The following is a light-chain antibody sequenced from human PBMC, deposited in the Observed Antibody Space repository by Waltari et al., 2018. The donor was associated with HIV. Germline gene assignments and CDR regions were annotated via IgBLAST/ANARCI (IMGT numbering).Light chain of an antibody. J-gene: IGKJ2*01. Sequence: DVAMTQSPLSLNASLVQSATFSCRSSQSLASPTGGTYLTWFHQRQGQSPRRLLYKVSKRDSGVPDRISGSGSDTTVTLKISRVEAEHVGVFWCMRGTHWARTFGQGTKREI. CDR2: KVS. V-gene: IGKV2-30*01. CDR1: QSLASPTGGTY. CDR3: MRGTHWART.